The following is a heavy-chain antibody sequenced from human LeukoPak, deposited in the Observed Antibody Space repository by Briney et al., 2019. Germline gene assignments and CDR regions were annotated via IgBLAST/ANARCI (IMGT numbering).Heavy chain of an antibody. J-gene: IGHJ4*02. CDR2: INPNSGGT. CDR3: ARETYCSTTSCDLDY. V-gene: IGHV1-2*02. D-gene: IGHD2-2*01. CDR1: GYTFTGYY. Sequence: ASVKVSCKASGYTFTGYYMHWVRQAPGQGLEWMGWINPNSGGTNYAQKFQGRVTMTRDTSISTAYMELSRLRSDDTAVYYCARETYCSTTSCDLDYWGQGTLVTVSS.